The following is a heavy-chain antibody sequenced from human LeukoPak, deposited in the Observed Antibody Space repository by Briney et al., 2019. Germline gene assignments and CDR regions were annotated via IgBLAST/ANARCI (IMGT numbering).Heavy chain of an antibody. CDR2: TNPNSGGT. CDR1: GYTFTGYY. V-gene: IGHV1-2*02. D-gene: IGHD5-24*01. J-gene: IGHJ3*02. CDR3: ARVRDGYNDAYDI. Sequence: ASVKVSCKASGYTFTGYYMHWVRQAPGQGLEWMGWTNPNSGGTNYAQKFQGRVTMTRDTSISTAYMELSRLRSDDTAVYYCARVRDGYNDAYDIWGQGTMVTVSS.